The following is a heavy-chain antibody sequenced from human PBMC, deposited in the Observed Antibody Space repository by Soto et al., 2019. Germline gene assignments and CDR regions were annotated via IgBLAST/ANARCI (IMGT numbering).Heavy chain of an antibody. J-gene: IGHJ4*02. CDR3: ARDSGQIGSSGYEPAFDY. D-gene: IGHD3-22*01. CDR1: GYTFTGYY. Sequence: ASVKVSCKASGYTFTGYYMHWVRQAPGQGLEWMGWINPNSGGTNYAQKFQGWVTMTRDTSIGTAYMELSRLRSDDTAVYYCARDSGQIGSSGYEPAFDYWGQGTLVTVSS. V-gene: IGHV1-2*04. CDR2: INPNSGGT.